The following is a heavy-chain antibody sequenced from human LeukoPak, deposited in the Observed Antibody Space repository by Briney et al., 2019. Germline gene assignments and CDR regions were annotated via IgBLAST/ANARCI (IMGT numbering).Heavy chain of an antibody. CDR2: ISGSGGST. Sequence: SAISGSGGSTYYADSVKGRFTISRDNSKNTLYLQMNSLRAEDTAVYYCAKAYTTVTTEFDYWGQGTLVTVSS. J-gene: IGHJ4*02. CDR3: AKAYTTVTTEFDY. V-gene: IGHV3-23*01. D-gene: IGHD4-17*01.